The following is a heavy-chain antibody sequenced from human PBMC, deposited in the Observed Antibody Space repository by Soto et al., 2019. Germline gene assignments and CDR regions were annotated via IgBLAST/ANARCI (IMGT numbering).Heavy chain of an antibody. J-gene: IGHJ6*02. CDR1: GFTFSSYA. CDR3: AKDEVGAVYYSDYGMDV. V-gene: IGHV3-23*01. Sequence: EVQLLESGGGLVQPGGSLRLSCAASGFTFSSYAMSWVRQAPGKGLEWVSAISGSGGSTYYADSVKGRFTISRDNSKNXXYLQMNSLRAEDTAGDYGAKDEVGAVYYSDYGMDVWGQGTTVTVSS. D-gene: IGHD1-26*01. CDR2: ISGSGGST.